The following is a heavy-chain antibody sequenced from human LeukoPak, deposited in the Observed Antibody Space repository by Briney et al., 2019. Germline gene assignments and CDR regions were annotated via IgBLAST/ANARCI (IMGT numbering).Heavy chain of an antibody. Sequence: GASVKVSCKASGYTFTGYYMHWVRQAPGQGLELMGRINPNSGGTNYAQKFQGRVTMTRYTSISTAYMELSTLRSDDTAVYYCARDTHSSAAGDFDYWGQGTLVTVSS. CDR2: INPNSGGT. V-gene: IGHV1-2*06. CDR1: GYTFTGYY. CDR3: ARDTHSSAAGDFDY. D-gene: IGHD6-13*01. J-gene: IGHJ4*02.